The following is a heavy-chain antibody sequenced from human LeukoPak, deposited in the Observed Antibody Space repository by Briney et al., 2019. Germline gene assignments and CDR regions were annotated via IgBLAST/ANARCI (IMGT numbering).Heavy chain of an antibody. CDR3: ARVNFGGSSPRFDP. V-gene: IGHV3-7*01. D-gene: IGHD2-15*01. Sequence: GGSLRLSCAASGFTISTYWMSWVRQAPGKGLEWVANIKHDGSEKYYVDSKKGRFTISRDNAKNSLYLQMNSLRAEDTAVYYCARVNFGGSSPRFDPWGQGTLVTVSS. CDR1: GFTISTYW. CDR2: IKHDGSEK. J-gene: IGHJ5*02.